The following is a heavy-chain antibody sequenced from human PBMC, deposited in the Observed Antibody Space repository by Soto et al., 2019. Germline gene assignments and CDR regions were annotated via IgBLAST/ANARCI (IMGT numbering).Heavy chain of an antibody. CDR1: GYTFTAYS. J-gene: IGHJ3*01. CDR2: INPNRGGT. V-gene: IGHV1-2*02. Sequence: QVQLVQSGAEVKKPGASVNVSCEASGYTFTAYSLHWVRQAPGQGLEWMGWINPNRGGTIYAQRFQGRVTMTMDPSISTAYMHLSSLRSDDTAVYYCARVPYDYVWGSNRYTGGALDLWGQGTMVTVSS. CDR3: ARVPYDYVWGSNRYTGGALDL. D-gene: IGHD3-16*02.